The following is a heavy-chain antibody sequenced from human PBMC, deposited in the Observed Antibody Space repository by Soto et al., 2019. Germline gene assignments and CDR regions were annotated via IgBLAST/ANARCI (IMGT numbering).Heavy chain of an antibody. CDR2: IKADGSEM. CDR3: VRDALMLAVNPPDY. CDR1: GFSFSTFW. J-gene: IGHJ4*02. D-gene: IGHD3-16*01. Sequence: EVQLVESGGGLVQPGGSLRLSCAASGFSFSTFWMSWVRQAPGKGLEWVANIKADGSEMYYVDSVKGRFTISRDNAQTAGFLRVNSLRGENTAMYYCVRDALMLAVNPPDYWGKGTLATASS. V-gene: IGHV3-7*01.